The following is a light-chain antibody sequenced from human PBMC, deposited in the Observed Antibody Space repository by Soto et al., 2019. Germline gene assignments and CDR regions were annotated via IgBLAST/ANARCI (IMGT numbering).Light chain of an antibody. CDR2: DAS. CDR3: LQHNSYPWT. Sequence: DFEMTQSPSTLSASLGDRVTITCRASQNIRSRLAWFQQKPGKAPSLLIYDASSLESGVPSRFSGSGSGTEFTLTISSLQPEDVATYFCLQHNSYPWTFGQGTKVDIK. J-gene: IGKJ1*01. V-gene: IGKV1-5*01. CDR1: QNIRSR.